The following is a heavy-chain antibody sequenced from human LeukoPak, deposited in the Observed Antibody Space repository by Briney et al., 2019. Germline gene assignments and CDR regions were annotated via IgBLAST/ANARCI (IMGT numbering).Heavy chain of an antibody. CDR1: GGSISSYY. D-gene: IGHD6-13*01. V-gene: IGHV4-59*12. CDR2: IYHSGST. J-gene: IGHJ4*02. Sequence: SETLSLTCTVSGGSISSYYWSWIRQPPGKGLEWIGYIYHSGSTYHNPSLKSRLTISVDRSNNQFSLKLSSVTAADTAVYYCATGGGSSWYANWGQGTLVTVSS. CDR3: ATGGGSSWYAN.